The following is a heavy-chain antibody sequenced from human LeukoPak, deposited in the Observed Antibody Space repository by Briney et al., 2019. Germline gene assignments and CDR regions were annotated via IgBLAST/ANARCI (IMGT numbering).Heavy chain of an antibody. Sequence: PSETLSLTCTVSGGSIISGTHYWAWIRQPPGKGLEWIGTIYHSGSTYYNPSLKSRVTISVDTSKNQFSLSPTSLTAADTAVYYCARDRKYSYHMDVWGKGTTVTVSS. V-gene: IGHV4-39*07. CDR2: IYHSGST. CDR3: ARDRKYSYHMDV. J-gene: IGHJ6*03. D-gene: IGHD1-14*01. CDR1: GGSIISGTHY.